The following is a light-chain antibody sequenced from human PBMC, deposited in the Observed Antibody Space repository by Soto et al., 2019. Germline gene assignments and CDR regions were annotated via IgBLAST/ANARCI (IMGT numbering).Light chain of an antibody. Sequence: DIVLTQSPATLSVSPGDTVTLSCRASESLFGFLAWYQQKPGQAPRLLMYGVSTRATGIPARFSGGGSATDFTLTISSLQSEYSAFYFCQSYNDWPFASGLGTRME. CDR1: ESLFGF. V-gene: IGKV3-15*01. CDR2: GVS. J-gene: IGKJ2*01. CDR3: QSYNDWPFA.